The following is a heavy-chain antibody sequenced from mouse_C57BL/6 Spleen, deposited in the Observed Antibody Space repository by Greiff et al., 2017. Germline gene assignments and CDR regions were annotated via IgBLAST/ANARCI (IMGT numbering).Heavy chain of an antibody. CDR1: GYTFTDYY. CDR2: INPNNGGT. J-gene: IGHJ2*01. V-gene: IGHV1-26*01. Sequence: VQLQQSGPELVKPGASVKISCKAPGYTFTDYYMNWVKQSHGKSLEWIGDINPNNGGTSYNQKFKGKATLTVDKSSSTAYMELRSLTSEDSAVYYCARKGLRSPFDYWGQGTTLTVSS. CDR3: ARKGLRSPFDY. D-gene: IGHD1-1*01.